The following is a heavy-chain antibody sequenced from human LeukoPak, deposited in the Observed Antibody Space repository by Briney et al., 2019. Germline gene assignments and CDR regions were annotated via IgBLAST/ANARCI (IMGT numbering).Heavy chain of an antibody. J-gene: IGHJ6*02. V-gene: IGHV3-23*01. CDR3: ARATGVGGYYYGMDV. CDR1: GFTFSSYA. CDR2: ISGSGGST. D-gene: IGHD1-26*01. Sequence: GGSLRLSCAASGFTFSSYAMSWVRQAPGKGLEWVSAISGSGGSTYYADSVKGRFTISRDNSKNTLYLQMNSLRAEDTAVYYCARATGVGGYYYGMDVWGQGTTVTVSS.